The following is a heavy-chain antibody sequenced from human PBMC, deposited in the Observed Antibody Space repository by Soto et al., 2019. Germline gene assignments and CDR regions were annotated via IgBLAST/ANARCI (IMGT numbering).Heavy chain of an antibody. CDR3: ARRYGKNAFDI. CDR1: GGSISSGDYY. D-gene: IGHD5-18*01. J-gene: IGHJ3*02. Sequence: SETLSLTCTVSGGSISSGDYYWSWIRQPPGKGLEWIGYIYHSGSTYYNPSLKSRVTISVDTSENQFSLKLSSVTAADTAVYYCARRYGKNAFDIWGQGTMVTVSS. CDR2: IYHSGST. V-gene: IGHV4-30-4*02.